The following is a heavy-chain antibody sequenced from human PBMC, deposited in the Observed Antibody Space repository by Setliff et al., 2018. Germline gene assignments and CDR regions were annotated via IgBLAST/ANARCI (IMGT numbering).Heavy chain of an antibody. Sequence: SETLSLTCTVSGGSISSSSYYWGWIRQPPGKGLEWIGSIYYSGSTYYNPSLKSRVTISVDTSKNQFSLKLSSVTAADTAVYYCARDRGRYNWNYGVKAFDIWGQGTMVTVSS. CDR3: ARDRGRYNWNYGVKAFDI. CDR1: GGSISSSSYY. CDR2: IYYSGST. D-gene: IGHD1-7*01. V-gene: IGHV4-39*07. J-gene: IGHJ3*02.